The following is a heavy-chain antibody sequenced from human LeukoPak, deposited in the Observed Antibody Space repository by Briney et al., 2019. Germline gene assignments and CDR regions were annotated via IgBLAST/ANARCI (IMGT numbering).Heavy chain of an antibody. CDR3: AKDGDIVVVVAAPSIIHYYYYYMDV. CDR2: ISGSGGST. CDR1: GFTFSSYG. D-gene: IGHD2-15*01. V-gene: IGHV3-23*01. J-gene: IGHJ6*03. Sequence: GGSLRLSCAASGFTFSSYGMSWVRQAPGKGLEWVSAISGSGGSTYYADSVKGRFTISRDNSKNTLYLQMNSLRAEDTAVYYCAKDGDIVVVVAAPSIIHYYYYYMDVWGKGNTVTISS.